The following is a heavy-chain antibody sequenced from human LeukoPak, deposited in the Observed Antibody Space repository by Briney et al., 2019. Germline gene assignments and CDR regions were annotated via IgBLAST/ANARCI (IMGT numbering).Heavy chain of an antibody. CDR3: ARFEPSGYETNWFDP. Sequence: PSETLSLTCTVSGVSISSYYWSWLRQPPGKGMEWIGYIYYSGSANYNPSLKSRVTISVDTSKNQFSLKLSSVTAADTAVYYCARFEPSGYETNWFDPWGQGTLVTVSS. CDR1: GVSISSYY. J-gene: IGHJ5*02. D-gene: IGHD5-12*01. V-gene: IGHV4-59*01. CDR2: IYYSGSA.